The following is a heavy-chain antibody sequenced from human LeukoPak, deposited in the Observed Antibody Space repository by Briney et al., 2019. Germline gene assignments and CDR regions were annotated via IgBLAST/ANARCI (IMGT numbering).Heavy chain of an antibody. CDR2: IYTSGST. D-gene: IGHD6-19*01. V-gene: IGHV4-39*07. CDR1: GGSISSSSYY. J-gene: IGHJ4*02. CDR3: ARDSSGWFDY. Sequence: SETLSLTCTVSGGSISSSSYYWGWIRQPPGKGLEWIGRIYTSGSTNYNPSLKSRVTMSVDTSKNQFSLKLSSVTAADTAVYYCARDSSGWFDYWGQGTLVTVSS.